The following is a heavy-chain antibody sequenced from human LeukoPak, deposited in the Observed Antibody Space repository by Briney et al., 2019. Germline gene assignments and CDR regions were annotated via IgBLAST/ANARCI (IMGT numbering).Heavy chain of an antibody. Sequence: SETLSLTCTVSGGSISSYYWSWIRQPPGKGREWSGYIYYGGTTNYNPSLKSRVTISVDTSKNQFSLKLSSVTAADTAVYYCARVRRDGDYVWWFDPWGQGTLVTVSS. CDR2: IYYGGTT. V-gene: IGHV4-59*01. CDR1: GGSISSYY. CDR3: ARVRRDGDYVWWFDP. J-gene: IGHJ5*02. D-gene: IGHD4-17*01.